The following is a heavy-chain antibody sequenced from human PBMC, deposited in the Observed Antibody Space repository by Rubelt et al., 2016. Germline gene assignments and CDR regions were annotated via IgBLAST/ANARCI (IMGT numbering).Heavy chain of an antibody. Sequence: EVQLVESGGGLVQPGGSLRLSCAASELTFKESWMNWVRQAPGKGLEWVASVNPDAKEKYYVDSVRGRFTISRDNSKNTLYLQMNSRRAEDTAVYYCARGGITMVRGVILGWGQGTLVTVSS. CDR1: ELTFKESW. V-gene: IGHV3-7*01. CDR3: ARGGITMVRGVILG. CDR2: VNPDAKEK. J-gene: IGHJ4*02. D-gene: IGHD3-10*01.